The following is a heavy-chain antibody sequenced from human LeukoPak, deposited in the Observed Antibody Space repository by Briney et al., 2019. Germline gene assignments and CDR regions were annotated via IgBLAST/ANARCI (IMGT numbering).Heavy chain of an antibody. J-gene: IGHJ4*02. CDR1: GGSISSSSYY. CDR3: ARVPHGSNWGSFPCWSGNYY. CDR2: ISYSGST. Sequence: SETLSLTCTVSGGSISSSSYYWGWIRQPPGKGLEWIGSISYSGSTYYNPSLKSRVTISVDTAKKQFSLKLSSVTAADTAIYYCARVPHGSNWGSFPCWSGNYYGGQG. D-gene: IGHD3-16*01. V-gene: IGHV4-39*07.